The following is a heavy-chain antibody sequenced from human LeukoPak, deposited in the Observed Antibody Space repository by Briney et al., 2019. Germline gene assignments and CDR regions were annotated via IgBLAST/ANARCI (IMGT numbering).Heavy chain of an antibody. D-gene: IGHD4-11*01. Sequence: ASVKVSCKASGGTFSSYAISWVRQAPGQGLEWMGWINPNSGGTSYAQKFQGRVTMTSDTSTNTAYMEPNRLTSDDTAVYYCARWRYTNYFFDYWGQGAPVTVSS. CDR1: GGTFSSYA. CDR2: INPNSGGT. J-gene: IGHJ4*02. V-gene: IGHV1-2*02. CDR3: ARWRYTNYFFDY.